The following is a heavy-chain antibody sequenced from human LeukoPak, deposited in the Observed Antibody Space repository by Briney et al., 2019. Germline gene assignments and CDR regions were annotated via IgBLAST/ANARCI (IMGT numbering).Heavy chain of an antibody. CDR2: IYTSGST. V-gene: IGHV4-4*09. J-gene: IGHJ6*03. CDR3: ASSYYYYMDV. CDR1: GASISSYY. Sequence: SETLSLTCTVSGASISSYYWSWIRQPPGKGLEWIGYIYTSGSTDYNPSLKGRVTMSLDTSKNQFSLKLNSVTAADTAVYYCASSYYYYMDVWGKGTTVTVSS.